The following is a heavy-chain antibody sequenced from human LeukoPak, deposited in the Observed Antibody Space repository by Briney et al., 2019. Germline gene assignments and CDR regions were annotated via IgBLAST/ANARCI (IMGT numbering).Heavy chain of an antibody. CDR1: GFTFSSYS. CDR3: ARGDGGSHVRAFDI. D-gene: IGHD1-26*01. Sequence: GGSLRLSCAASGFTFSSYSMNWVRQAPGKGLEWVSSISSSSSYIYYADSVKGRFTISRDNAKNSLYLQMNSLRAEDTAVYYCARGDGGSHVRAFDIWGQGTMVTVSS. CDR2: ISSSSSYI. J-gene: IGHJ3*02. V-gene: IGHV3-21*04.